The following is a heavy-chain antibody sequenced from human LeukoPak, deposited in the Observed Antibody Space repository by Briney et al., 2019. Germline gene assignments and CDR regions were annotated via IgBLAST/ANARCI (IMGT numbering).Heavy chain of an antibody. CDR1: GFTFSSHS. CDR2: ISSSSSYI. D-gene: IGHD4-17*01. Sequence: GGSLRLSCAASGFTFSSHSMNWVRQAPGKGLEWVSSISSSSSYIYYADSVKGRFTISRDNAKNSLYLQMNSLRAEDTAVYYCAREMTTVTTVDYWGQGTLVTVSS. V-gene: IGHV3-21*01. J-gene: IGHJ4*02. CDR3: AREMTTVTTVDY.